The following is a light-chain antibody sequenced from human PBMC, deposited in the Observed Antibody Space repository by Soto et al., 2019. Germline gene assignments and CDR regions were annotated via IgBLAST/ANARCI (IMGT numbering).Light chain of an antibody. CDR2: GAS. V-gene: IGKV3-20*01. CDR1: QSVGSNF. CDR3: QQYSSSPRT. J-gene: IGKJ1*01. Sequence: LVLAQSPGTLSLSPGERATLSCRASQSVGSNFLAWDQPKPGQAPRLLIFGASSRATGIPDRFSGSGSGTDFTITIRRLQHEDVEVDYCQQYSSSPRTFGQGTKVDIK.